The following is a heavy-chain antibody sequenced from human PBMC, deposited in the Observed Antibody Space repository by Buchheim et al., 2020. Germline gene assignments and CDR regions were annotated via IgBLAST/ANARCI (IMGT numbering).Heavy chain of an antibody. CDR1: GGSISSGGYS. J-gene: IGHJ2*01. CDR3: ASAGGAYYREYVRRRNLEL. V-gene: IGHV4-30-2*01. Sequence: QLQLQESGSGLVKPSQTLSLTCAVSGGSISSGGYSWSWIRQPPGKGLEWIGYIYHSGSTYYNPSLKSRVTISVDRSKNQFSLKLSSVTAADTAVYYCASAGGAYYREYVRRRNLELWGRVTLGTGSS. D-gene: IGHD3-16*01. CDR2: IYHSGST.